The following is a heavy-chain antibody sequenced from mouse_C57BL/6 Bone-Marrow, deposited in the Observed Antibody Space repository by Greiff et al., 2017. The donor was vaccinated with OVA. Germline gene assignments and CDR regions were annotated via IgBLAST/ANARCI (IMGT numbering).Heavy chain of an antibody. CDR1: GYTFTNYW. Sequence: VKLQESGAELVRPGTSVKMSCKASGYTFTNYWIGWAKQRPGHGLEWIGDIYPGGGYTNHNEKFKGKATLTADKSSSTAYMQFSSLTSEDSAIYYCARSGGYFDYWGQGTTLTVSS. V-gene: IGHV1-63*01. J-gene: IGHJ2*01. CDR2: IYPGGGYT. CDR3: ARSGGYFDY.